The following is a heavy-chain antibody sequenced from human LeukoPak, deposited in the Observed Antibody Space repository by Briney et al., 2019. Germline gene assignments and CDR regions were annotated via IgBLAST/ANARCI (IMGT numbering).Heavy chain of an antibody. D-gene: IGHD4-17*01. CDR2: INPSGGST. CDR1: GHTFTSYY. CDR3: ARDTVTTGWFDP. Sequence: ASVKVSCKASGHTFTSYYMHWVRQAPGQGLEWMGIINPSGGSTSYAQKFQGRVTLTRDTSTSTVYMELSSLRSEDTAVYYCARDTVTTGWFDPWGQGTLVTVSS. V-gene: IGHV1-46*01. J-gene: IGHJ5*02.